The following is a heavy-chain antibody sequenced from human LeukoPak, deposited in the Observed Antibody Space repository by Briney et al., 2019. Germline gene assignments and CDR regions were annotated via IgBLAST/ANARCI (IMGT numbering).Heavy chain of an antibody. Sequence: QTGGSLRLSCAASGLTFSKYSMTWVRQAPGKGLEWVSFIDTSSTTMYYTDSVKGRFTISGDNAKNSLYLQMNSLNVEDTAIYYCARGYNWNPDAFDIWGQGTMVTVSS. D-gene: IGHD1-20*01. CDR2: IDTSSTTM. CDR3: ARGYNWNPDAFDI. V-gene: IGHV3-48*04. J-gene: IGHJ3*02. CDR1: GLTFSKYS.